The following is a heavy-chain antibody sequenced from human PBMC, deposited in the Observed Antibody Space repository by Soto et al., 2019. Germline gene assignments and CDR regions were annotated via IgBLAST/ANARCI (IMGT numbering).Heavy chain of an antibody. CDR1: GFTFSSYP. CDR2: TSVSGDTT. J-gene: IGHJ4*02. D-gene: IGHD6-19*01. Sequence: GSLRLSCAASGFTFSSYPMSWVRQAPGKGLEWVSVTSVSGDTTYYADSVKGRFPISRDNSKNTLSLQMNSLRAEDTAVYYCAKGISGWSELHYWGQGALVTVSS. V-gene: IGHV3-23*01. CDR3: AKGISGWSELHY.